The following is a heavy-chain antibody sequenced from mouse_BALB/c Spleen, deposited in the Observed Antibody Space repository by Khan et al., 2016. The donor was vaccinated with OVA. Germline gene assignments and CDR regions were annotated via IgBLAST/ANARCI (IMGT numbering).Heavy chain of an antibody. CDR3: ARDGSRYNYAMDY. D-gene: IGHD2-3*01. CDR2: ISYSGST. J-gene: IGHJ4*01. Sequence: VRLQQSGPGLVKPSQSLSLTCTVTGYSITSDYAWNWIRQFPGNKLEWMGYISYSGSTNYNPALKSRISITRDTSKNQFFLQLNSVTTEDTATYYFARDGSRYNYAMDYWGQGTSVTVSS. CDR1: GYSITSDYA. V-gene: IGHV3-2*02.